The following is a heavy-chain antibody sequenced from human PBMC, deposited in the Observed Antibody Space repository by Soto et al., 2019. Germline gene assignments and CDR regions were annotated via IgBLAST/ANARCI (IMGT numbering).Heavy chain of an antibody. J-gene: IGHJ3*02. CDR2: ISSNGGST. Sequence: EVQLVESGGGLVQPGGSLRLSCAASGFTFSSYAMHWVRQAPGKGLEYVSAISSNGGSTYYANSVKGRFTISRDNSKNTLYLQMGSLRAEDMAVYYCARDRYSSGWHDAFDIWGQGTMVTVSS. CDR3: ARDRYSSGWHDAFDI. CDR1: GFTFSSYA. D-gene: IGHD6-19*01. V-gene: IGHV3-64*01.